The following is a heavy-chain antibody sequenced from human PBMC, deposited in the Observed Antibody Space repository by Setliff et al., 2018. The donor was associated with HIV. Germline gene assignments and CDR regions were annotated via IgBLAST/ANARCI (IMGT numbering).Heavy chain of an antibody. CDR3: ATSSGYYSTFDR. J-gene: IGHJ4*02. Sequence: ASVKVSCKASGYTFTDFYIFWVRQAPGEGLEWMGWINPKSGGPNYAQKFQGRVTMTSDTSITTAYMEMTGLRSDDTAVYYCATSSGYYSTFDRWGQGTRVTVSS. CDR2: INPKSGGP. CDR1: GYTFTDFY. V-gene: IGHV1-2*02. D-gene: IGHD3-22*01.